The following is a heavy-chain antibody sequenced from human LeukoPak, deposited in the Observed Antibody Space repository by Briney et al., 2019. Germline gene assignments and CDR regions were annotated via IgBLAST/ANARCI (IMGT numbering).Heavy chain of an antibody. Sequence: SETLSLTCTVSGGSISSYYWSWIRQPPGKGLEWIGYIYYSGSTNYNPSLKSRVTISVDTSKNQFSLKLSSVTAADTAVYYCARGWSVVYYYYGMDVWGQGTTVTVSS. V-gene: IGHV4-59*08. J-gene: IGHJ6*02. CDR1: GGSISSYY. CDR3: ARGWSVVYYYYGMDV. CDR2: IYYSGST. D-gene: IGHD6-19*01.